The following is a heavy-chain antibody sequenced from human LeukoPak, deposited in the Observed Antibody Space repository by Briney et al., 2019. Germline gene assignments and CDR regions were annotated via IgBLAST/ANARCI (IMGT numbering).Heavy chain of an antibody. J-gene: IGHJ4*02. D-gene: IGHD2-15*01. CDR2: LCGWCGST. Sequence: GGSLTLLCTACGFTYNSYGMRWVPQARGRGVEGVSSLCGWCGSTYYADSVKGRFTTSRDNIKNTLYLQMNSLRAEDTAVYYCAKGLAEAFEYWGQGTLVTVSS. CDR3: AKGLAEAFEY. CDR1: GFTYNSYG. V-gene: IGHV3-23*01.